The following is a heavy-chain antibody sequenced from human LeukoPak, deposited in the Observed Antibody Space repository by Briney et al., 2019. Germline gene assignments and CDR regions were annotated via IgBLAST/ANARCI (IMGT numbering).Heavy chain of an antibody. CDR1: GGSISGSGSSYY. D-gene: IGHD1-26*01. CDR2: IYYSGST. Sequence: SSETLSLTCTVSGGSISGSGSSYYWVWIRQPPGKGLEWIGSIYYSGSTYYNPSLKSRVTISVDTSKNQFSLKLSSVTAADTAAYFCARTPRYSGNYYNAFDIWGQGTTVTVSS. CDR3: ARTPRYSGNYYNAFDI. J-gene: IGHJ3*02. V-gene: IGHV4-39*01.